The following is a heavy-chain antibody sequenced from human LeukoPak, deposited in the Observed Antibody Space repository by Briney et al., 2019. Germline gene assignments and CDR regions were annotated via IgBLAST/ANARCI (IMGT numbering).Heavy chain of an antibody. J-gene: IGHJ4*02. CDR1: GGSFSGYY. V-gene: IGHV4-34*01. CDR3: ARDRNLRKLYYFDY. D-gene: IGHD5-12*01. Sequence: SENLSLTCAVYGGSFSGYYWSWIRQPQGKGLKWMGEINHSRSTNYNPSLKSRVTISVETSKNQFSLKLSSVTAAETAVYYCARDRNLRKLYYFDYWGQGTLVTVSS. CDR2: INHSRST.